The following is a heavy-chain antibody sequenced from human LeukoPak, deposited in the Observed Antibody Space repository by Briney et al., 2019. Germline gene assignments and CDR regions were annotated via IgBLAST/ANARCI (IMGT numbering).Heavy chain of an antibody. CDR2: ISWNSGSI. D-gene: IGHD4-17*01. J-gene: IGHJ4*02. CDR1: GFTFDDYA. V-gene: IGHV3-9*01. Sequence: GGSLRLSCAASGFTFDDYAMHWVRQAPGKGLEWVSGISWNSGSIGYADSVKGRFTISRDNAKNSLYLQMNSLRAEDTALYYCAKAVPATVTTYYSDYWGQGTLVTVSS. CDR3: AKAVPATVTTYYSDY.